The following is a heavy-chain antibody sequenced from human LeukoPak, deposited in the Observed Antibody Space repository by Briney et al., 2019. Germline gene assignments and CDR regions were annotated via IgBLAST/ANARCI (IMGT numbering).Heavy chain of an antibody. D-gene: IGHD3-22*01. CDR1: GGTFSSYA. V-gene: IGHV1-69*05. CDR3: ARDPSLDYYDSSGYWDY. CDR2: ITPIFGTA. J-gene: IGHJ4*02. Sequence: ASVKVSCKASGGTFSSYAISWVRQAPGQGLEWMGGITPIFGTANYAQKFQGRVTITTDESTSTAYMELSSLRSEDTAVYYCARDPSLDYYDSSGYWDYWGQGTLVTVSS.